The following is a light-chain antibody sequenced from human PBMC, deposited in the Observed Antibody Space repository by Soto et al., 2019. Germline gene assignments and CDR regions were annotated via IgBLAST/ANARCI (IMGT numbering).Light chain of an antibody. Sequence: IVLTQSPGTLSLSPWERATLSCRASQSVSSSYLAWYQQKPGQAPRLLIYGASTRATGIPARFSGSGSGTEFTLTISSLQSEDFAVYYCQQYGSSPTFGQGTKVDIK. CDR1: QSVSSSY. J-gene: IGKJ1*01. CDR3: QQYGSSPT. V-gene: IGKV3-20*01. CDR2: GAS.